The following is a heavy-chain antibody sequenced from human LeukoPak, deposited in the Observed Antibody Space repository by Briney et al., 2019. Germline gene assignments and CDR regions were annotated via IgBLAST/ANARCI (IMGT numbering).Heavy chain of an antibody. J-gene: IGHJ1*01. D-gene: IGHD6-13*01. CDR1: GGSFSGYY. V-gene: IGHV4-34*01. CDR2: INHSGST. CDR3: ARGRRYSSY. Sequence: SETLSLTCAVYGGSFSGYYWSWIRQPPGKGLEWIGEINHSGSTNYNPSLKSRVIISVDTSKNQFSLKLSSVTAADTAVYYCARGRRYSSYWGQGTLVTVSS.